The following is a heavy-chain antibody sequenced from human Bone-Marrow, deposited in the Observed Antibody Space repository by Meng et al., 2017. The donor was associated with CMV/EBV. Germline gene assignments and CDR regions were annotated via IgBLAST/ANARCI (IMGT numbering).Heavy chain of an antibody. J-gene: IGHJ4*02. CDR3: AKGGVVIPTAMSY. CDR1: GFTFSSYW. Sequence: GESLKISCAASGFTFSSYWMSWVRQAPGKGLEWVSLISWDGFNTYYADSVKGRFTISRDNSKNSLYLQMNSLRTEDTALYYCAKGGVVIPTAMSYWGQGTLVTVSS. V-gene: IGHV3-43*01. D-gene: IGHD2-2*01. CDR2: ISWDGFNT.